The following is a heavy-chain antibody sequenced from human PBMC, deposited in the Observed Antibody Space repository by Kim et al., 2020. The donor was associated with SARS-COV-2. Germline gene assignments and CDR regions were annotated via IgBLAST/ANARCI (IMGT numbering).Heavy chain of an antibody. V-gene: IGHV1-8*01. CDR3: VRRTSYYDSSGYFWDP. Sequence: ASVKVSCKASGYSFTSHDLNWVRQATGQGLEWMGWMNPNIGNTAYAQKFRGRVTMTMDTSISTAYMELSSLTSEDTAVYYCVRRTSYYDSSGYFWDPWSQGTLVTVSS. CDR1: GYSFTSHD. CDR2: MNPNIGNT. J-gene: IGHJ5*02. D-gene: IGHD3-22*01.